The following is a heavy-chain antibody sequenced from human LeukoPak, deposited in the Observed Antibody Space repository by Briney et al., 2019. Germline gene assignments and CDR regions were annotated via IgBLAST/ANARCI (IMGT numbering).Heavy chain of an antibody. J-gene: IGHJ4*02. CDR1: GGSISSYY. V-gene: IGHV4-4*07. CDR2: IHTRGST. D-gene: IGHD6-6*01. Sequence: SETLSLTCTVSGGSISSYYWSWIRQPAGKGLEWIGRIHTRGSTDYNPSLKSRVTMSVDTSKNQFSLKLSSVTAADTAVYFCAREGSMTARPFVSNDYWGQGTLVTVSS. CDR3: AREGSMTARPFVSNDY.